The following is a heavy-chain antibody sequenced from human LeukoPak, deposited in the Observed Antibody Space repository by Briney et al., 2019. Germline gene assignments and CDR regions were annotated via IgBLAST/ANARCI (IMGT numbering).Heavy chain of an antibody. V-gene: IGHV4-59*01. J-gene: IGHJ4*02. CDR3: AREAAAGTYYFDY. CDR2: IYYSGST. CDR1: GGSIGSYY. D-gene: IGHD6-13*01. Sequence: SETLSLTCTVSGGSIGSYYWSWIRQPPGKGLEWIGYIYYSGSTNYNPSLKSRVTISVDTSKNQFSLKLSSVTAADTAVYYCAREAAAGTYYFDYWGQGTLVTVSS.